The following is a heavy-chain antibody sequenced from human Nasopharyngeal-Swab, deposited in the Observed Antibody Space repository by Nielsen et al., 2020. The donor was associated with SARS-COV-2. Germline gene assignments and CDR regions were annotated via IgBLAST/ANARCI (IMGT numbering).Heavy chain of an antibody. CDR3: ARATMIVVVIGAFDI. V-gene: IGHV4-31*02. Sequence: WIRQPPGKGLEWIGYIYYSGSTYYNPSLKSRVTTSVDTSKNQFSLKLSSVTAADTAVYYCARATMIVVVIGAFDIWGQGTMVTVSS. D-gene: IGHD3-22*01. J-gene: IGHJ3*02. CDR2: IYYSGST.